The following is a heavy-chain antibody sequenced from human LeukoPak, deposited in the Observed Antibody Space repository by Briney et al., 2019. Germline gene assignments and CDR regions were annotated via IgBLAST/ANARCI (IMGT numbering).Heavy chain of an antibody. J-gene: IGHJ3*02. Sequence: SQTLSLTCPVSGGSISSGSYFWSWIRQPAGKGLEWIGRIYTSGSTNYNPSLKSRVTISVDTSKNQFSLKLSSVTAADTAVYYCASDRIEVDAFDIWGQGTMVTVSS. CDR2: IYTSGST. V-gene: IGHV4-61*02. CDR3: ASDRIEVDAFDI. D-gene: IGHD2-15*01. CDR1: GGSISSGSYF.